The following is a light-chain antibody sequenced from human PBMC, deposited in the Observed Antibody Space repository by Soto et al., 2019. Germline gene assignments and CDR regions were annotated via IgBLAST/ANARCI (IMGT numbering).Light chain of an antibody. CDR2: DVS. Sequence: QSALIQHASVSGSPGKSITISCKGTSSDVGGYNYVTWYQQHPGKAPKLMIYDVSNRPSGVSNRFSGSKSGNTAYLTISGLPAEYEADYYCSSYTSSSTVVFGGGTKLTVL. V-gene: IGLV2-14*01. CDR1: SSDVGGYNY. CDR3: SSYTSSSTVV. J-gene: IGLJ2*01.